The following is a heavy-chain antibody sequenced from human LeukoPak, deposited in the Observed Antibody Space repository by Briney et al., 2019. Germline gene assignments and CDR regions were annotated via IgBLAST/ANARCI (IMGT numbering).Heavy chain of an antibody. CDR1: GGSFSGYY. D-gene: IGHD3-9*01. V-gene: IGHV4-34*01. J-gene: IGHJ4*02. Sequence: SGTLSLTCAVYGGSFSGYYWSWIRQPPGKGLEWIGEINHSGSTNYNPSLKSRVTISVDTSKNQFSLKLSSVTAANTAVYYCARGSDILTGYSFDYWGQGTLVTVSS. CDR3: ARGSDILTGYSFDY. CDR2: INHSGST.